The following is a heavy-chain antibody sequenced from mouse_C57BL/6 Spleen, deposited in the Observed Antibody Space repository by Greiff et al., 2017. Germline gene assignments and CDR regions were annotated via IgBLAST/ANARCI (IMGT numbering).Heavy chain of an antibody. J-gene: IGHJ3*01. CDR3: ARSLSRHLRLPF. CDR1: GYTFTSYW. CDR2: IDPSDSYT. V-gene: IGHV1-50*01. Sequence: VQLQQPGAELVKPGASVKLSCKASGYTFTSYWMQWVKQRPGQGLEWIGGIDPSDSYTNYNQKFKGKATLTVDTSSSTAYMQLSSLTSEDSAVYYCARSLSRHLRLPFWGQGTLVTVSA. D-gene: IGHD3-2*02.